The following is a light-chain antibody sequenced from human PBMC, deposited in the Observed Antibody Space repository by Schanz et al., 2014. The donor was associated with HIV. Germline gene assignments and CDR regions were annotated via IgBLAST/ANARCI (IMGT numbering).Light chain of an antibody. Sequence: QSVLTQPPSASGTPGQRVTISCSGSSSNIGSTPANWYQQLPGTAPRLLLYNDHFRPSGVPDRFSGSKSGTSASLAISGLQSEDEADYYCAAWDDSLNGWVFGGGTKLTVL. V-gene: IGLV1-44*01. CDR2: NDH. CDR3: AAWDDSLNGWV. CDR1: SSNIGSTP. J-gene: IGLJ3*02.